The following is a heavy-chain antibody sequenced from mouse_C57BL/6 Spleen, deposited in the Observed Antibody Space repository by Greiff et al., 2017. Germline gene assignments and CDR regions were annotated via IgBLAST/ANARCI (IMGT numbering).Heavy chain of an antibody. J-gene: IGHJ2*01. CDR1: GFTLSSYT. CDR3: ASTVYDGYYVFDY. CDR2: ISGGGGNT. Sequence: EVKLVESGGGLVKPGGSLKLSCAASGFTLSSYTMSWVRQTPEKRLEWVATISGGGGNTYYPDSVKGRFTISRDNAKNTLYLQMSSLRSEDTALYYCASTVYDGYYVFDYWGQGTTLTVSS. D-gene: IGHD2-3*01. V-gene: IGHV5-9*01.